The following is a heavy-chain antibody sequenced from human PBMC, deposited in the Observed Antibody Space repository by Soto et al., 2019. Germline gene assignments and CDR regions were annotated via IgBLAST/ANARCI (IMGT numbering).Heavy chain of an antibody. CDR1: GFTFSNYG. Sequence: QVQLVESGGGVVQPGRSLRLSCTASGFTFSNYGMHWVRQAPGKGLKWVAVISYDGSNKYYADSVKGRFTISRDNSKNTLYLQMNSLRAEDTAVYYCAGYCTNGVCHDYWGQGTLVTVSS. J-gene: IGHJ4*02. V-gene: IGHV3-30-3*01. D-gene: IGHD2-8*01. CDR2: ISYDGSNK. CDR3: AGYCTNGVCHDY.